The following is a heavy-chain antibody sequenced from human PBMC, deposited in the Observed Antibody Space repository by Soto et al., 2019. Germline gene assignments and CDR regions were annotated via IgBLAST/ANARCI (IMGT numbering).Heavy chain of an antibody. J-gene: IGHJ4*02. CDR3: AAGEASSRNLAPYYLDF. CDR1: GGSTRNYF. CDR2: IHYSGTT. Sequence: SETLSLTCTVSGGSTRNYFWTWIRQPPGKGLEWIGYIHYSGTTSFFPSYNPSLRSRVTISEDTSKNQFSLKLLSVTTADTAVYFCAAGEASSRNLAPYYLDFWGQGTLVTVSS. D-gene: IGHD6-13*01. V-gene: IGHV4-59*01.